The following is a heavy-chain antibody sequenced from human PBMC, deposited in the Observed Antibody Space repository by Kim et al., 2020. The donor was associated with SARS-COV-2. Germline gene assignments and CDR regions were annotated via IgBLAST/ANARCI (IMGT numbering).Heavy chain of an antibody. Sequence: QKLQGRVTMTRDTSISTAYMELSGLRSDDTAVYYCAREIMAPTIYNWFDPWGQGTLVTVSS. J-gene: IGHJ5*02. D-gene: IGHD2-8*01. CDR3: AREIMAPTIYNWFDP. V-gene: IGHV1-2*02.